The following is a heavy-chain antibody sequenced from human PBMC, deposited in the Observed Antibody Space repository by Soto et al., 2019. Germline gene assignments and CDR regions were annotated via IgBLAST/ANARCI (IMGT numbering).Heavy chain of an antibody. CDR2: IIPIFGTA. CDR3: ASPTKPLYYYYGMDV. J-gene: IGHJ6*02. CDR1: GGTFSSYA. V-gene: IGHV1-69*12. D-gene: IGHD1-1*01. Sequence: QVQLVQSGAEVKKPGSSVNVSCKASGGTFSSYAISWVRQAPGQGLEWMGGIIPIFGTANYAKKFQGRVTITADESTSTAYRALTSLRSEDTAVYYCASPTKPLYYYYGMDVWGQGTTVTVSS.